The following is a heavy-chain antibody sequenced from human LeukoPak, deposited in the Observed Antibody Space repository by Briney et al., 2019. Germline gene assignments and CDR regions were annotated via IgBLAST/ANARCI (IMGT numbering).Heavy chain of an antibody. CDR3: ARGRYCSSTGCYPFDY. CDR1: GGSISSYY. Sequence: SETLSLTCTVSGGSISSYYWSWIRQPAGKGLEWIGRIYTSGSTNYNPSLKSRVTMSVDTSMNQFSLKLSSVTAADTAVYYCARGRYCSSTGCYPFDYWGQGTLVTVSS. D-gene: IGHD2-2*01. J-gene: IGHJ4*02. CDR2: IYTSGST. V-gene: IGHV4-4*07.